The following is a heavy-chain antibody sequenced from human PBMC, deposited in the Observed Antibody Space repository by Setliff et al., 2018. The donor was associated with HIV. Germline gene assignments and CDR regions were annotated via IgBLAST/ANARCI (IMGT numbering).Heavy chain of an antibody. Sequence: SETLSLTCTVSGGSISSYHWSWIRQPPGKGLEWIGYIYYSGSTNYNPSLKSRVTISVDTSKNQFSLKLSSVTAADTAVYYCARFSTSSGGTFDYWGQGTLVTVSS. CDR3: ARFSTSSGGTFDY. CDR1: GGSISSYH. CDR2: IYYSGST. J-gene: IGHJ4*02. D-gene: IGHD6-6*01. V-gene: IGHV4-59*01.